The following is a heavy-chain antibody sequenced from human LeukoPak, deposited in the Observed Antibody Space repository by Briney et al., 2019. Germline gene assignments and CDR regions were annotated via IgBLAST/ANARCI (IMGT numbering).Heavy chain of an antibody. CDR2: IKSRTDGGTT. CDR3: TTDSSWYLRRWDY. D-gene: IGHD6-13*01. J-gene: IGHJ4*02. CDR1: GVPLSNAW. V-gene: IGHV3-15*01. Sequence: GGSLRLSCAASGVPLSNAWMSWVRQAPGKGLEWVGRIKSRTDGGTTDHAAPVKRRFTISRDDSKNTLYLQMNSLKTEDTAVYYCTTDSSWYLRRWDYWGQGTLVTVSS.